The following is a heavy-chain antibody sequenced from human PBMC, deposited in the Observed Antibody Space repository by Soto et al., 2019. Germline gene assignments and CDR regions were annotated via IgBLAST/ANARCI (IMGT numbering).Heavy chain of an antibody. V-gene: IGHV4-59*01. J-gene: IGHJ3*02. D-gene: IGHD2-2*03. CDR3: ARPLGYCNSINCWHAFDI. CDR2: IYYSGST. Sequence: PSETLSLTCTVSGGSISSYYGSWIRQPPGKGLEWIGYIYYSGSTNYNPSLKSRVTISVDTSKNQFSLKLSSLRSEDTAVYYCARPLGYCNSINCWHAFDIWGQGTMVTVSS. CDR1: GGSISSYY.